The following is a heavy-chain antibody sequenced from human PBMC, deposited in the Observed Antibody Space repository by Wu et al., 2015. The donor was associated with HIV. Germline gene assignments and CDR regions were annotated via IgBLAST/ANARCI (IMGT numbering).Heavy chain of an antibody. CDR2: IIPFLGSI. Sequence: QGQLVQSGAEVKKPGSSVKVSCKASGGIFNYYAFSWVRQAPGQGLEWMGGIIPFLGSIDYAQKFQGRVTIRADESTTTVQMEFHSLTSEDTAVYYCARGGSLVDTSMVRRHYYYMDVWGRRDDGHRLL. CDR3: ARGGSLVDTSMVRRHYYYMDV. CDR1: GGIFNYYA. J-gene: IGHJ6*03. D-gene: IGHD5-18*01. V-gene: IGHV1-69*12.